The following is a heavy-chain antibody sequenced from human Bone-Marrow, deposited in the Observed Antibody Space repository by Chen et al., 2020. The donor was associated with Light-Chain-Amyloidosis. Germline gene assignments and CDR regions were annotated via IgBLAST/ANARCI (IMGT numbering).Heavy chain of an antibody. Sequence: QVQLQESGPGLVKPSQPLSLTCPVSGDSLDSGNYYWSWIRQHPGKGLEWIGYIYFSVNTYYNPSLQSRVTISLDTFNNQFSLRLSSVTAADTAVYYCARADYIDRSFDYWGQGILVTVSS. J-gene: IGHJ4*02. CDR2: IYFSVNT. CDR3: ARADYIDRSFDY. D-gene: IGHD4-4*01. V-gene: IGHV4-31*03. CDR1: GDSLDSGNYY.